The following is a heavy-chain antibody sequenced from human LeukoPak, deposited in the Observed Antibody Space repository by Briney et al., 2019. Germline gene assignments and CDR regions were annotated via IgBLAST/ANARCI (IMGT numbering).Heavy chain of an antibody. D-gene: IGHD3-10*01. CDR1: GGSISSYY. V-gene: IGHV4-59*01. Sequence: SETLSLTCTVSGGSISSYYWSWIRQPPGKGLERIGYIYYSGSTNYNPSLKSRVTISVDTSKNQFSLKLSSVTAADTAVYYCARSPTLYFGADYWGQGTLVTVSS. J-gene: IGHJ4*02. CDR2: IYYSGST. CDR3: ARSPTLYFGADY.